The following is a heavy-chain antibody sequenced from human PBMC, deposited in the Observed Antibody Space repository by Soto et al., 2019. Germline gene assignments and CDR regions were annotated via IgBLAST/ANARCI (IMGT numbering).Heavy chain of an antibody. D-gene: IGHD5-18*01. V-gene: IGHV1-18*01. Sequence: ASVKVSCKASGYTFTSYGISWVRQAPGQGLEWMGWISAYNGNTNYAQKLQGRVTMTTDTSTSTAYMELRSLRSDDTAVYYCARDLAAMGLYYFDYWGQGTLVTVSS. CDR3: ARDLAAMGLYYFDY. CDR1: GYTFTSYG. CDR2: ISAYNGNT. J-gene: IGHJ4*02.